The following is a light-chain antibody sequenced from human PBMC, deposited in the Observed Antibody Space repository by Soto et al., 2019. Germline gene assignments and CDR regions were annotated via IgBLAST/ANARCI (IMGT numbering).Light chain of an antibody. CDR2: EVN. CDR3: TSYAGGNNV. Sequence: QSALTQPPSASGSPGQSVTISCTGTSSDVGGYNYVSWYQQYPGKVPKLMVYEVNKRPSGVPDRFSGSKSGNTASLTVSGXQAEXXADYYCTSYAGGNNVFGTGTKLTVL. V-gene: IGLV2-8*01. CDR1: SSDVGGYNY. J-gene: IGLJ1*01.